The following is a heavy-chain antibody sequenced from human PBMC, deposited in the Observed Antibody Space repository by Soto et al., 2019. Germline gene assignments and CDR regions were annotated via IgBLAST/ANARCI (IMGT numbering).Heavy chain of an antibody. V-gene: IGHV3-53*01. J-gene: IGHJ4*02. D-gene: IGHD4-17*01. CDR3: ARDSISYGPGVNDY. CDR1: GFSVSDSY. Sequence: DVQLVESGGGLIQPGGSLRLSCAASGFSVSDSYLSWVRQAPGKGLEWVSIIYSGGETYYADSLKGRFTISRDSSNKMLYLQMNNLRAEDTAVYYCARDSISYGPGVNDYWVQGTLVTVSS. CDR2: IYSGGET.